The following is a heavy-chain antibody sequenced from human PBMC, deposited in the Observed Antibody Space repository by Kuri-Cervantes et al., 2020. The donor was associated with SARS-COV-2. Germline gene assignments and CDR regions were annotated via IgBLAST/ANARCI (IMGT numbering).Heavy chain of an antibody. V-gene: IGHV3-11*04. Sequence: GGSLRLSCAASGFTFSDYYMSWIRQAPGKGLEWVSYISSSSSTIYYADSVKGRFTISRDNAKNSLYLQMNSLRDEDTAVYYCARETYYDILTGRRTPDAFDIWGQGTMVTVSS. J-gene: IGHJ3*02. CDR2: ISSSSSTI. D-gene: IGHD3-9*01. CDR1: GFTFSDYY. CDR3: ARETYYDILTGRRTPDAFDI.